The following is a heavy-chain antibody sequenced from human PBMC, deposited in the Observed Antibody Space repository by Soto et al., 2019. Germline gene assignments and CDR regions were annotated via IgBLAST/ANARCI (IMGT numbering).Heavy chain of an antibody. CDR2: ISWNSGSI. J-gene: IGHJ3*02. V-gene: IGHV3-9*01. D-gene: IGHD6-19*01. CDR3: AKDIRVYSSGWCDAFDI. CDR1: GFTFDDYA. Sequence: PGGCLRGTRTASGFTFDDYAMHWVRQAPGKGLEWVSGISWNSGSIGYADSVKGRFTISRDNAKDSLYLQMNSLRAEDTALYYCAKDIRVYSSGWCDAFDIWGQETLVPVS.